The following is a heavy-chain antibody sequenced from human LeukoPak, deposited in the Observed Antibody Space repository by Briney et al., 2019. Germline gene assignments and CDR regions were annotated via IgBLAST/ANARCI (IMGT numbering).Heavy chain of an antibody. CDR1: GFTFSSYW. CDR3: ARAPPSSGYYFRYYYYMDV. CDR2: INSDGSST. V-gene: IGHV3-74*01. Sequence: QSGGSLRLSCAASGFTFSSYWMHWVRQAPGKGLVWVSRINSDGSSTSYADSVKGRFTISRDNAKNTLYLQMNSLRAEDTAVYYCARAPPSSGYYFRYYYYMDVWGKGTTVTVSS. J-gene: IGHJ6*03. D-gene: IGHD3-22*01.